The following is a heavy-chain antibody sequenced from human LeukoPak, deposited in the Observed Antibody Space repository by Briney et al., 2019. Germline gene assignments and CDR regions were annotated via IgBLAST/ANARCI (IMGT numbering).Heavy chain of an antibody. Sequence: SETLSLTCTVSGGSISSSSYHWVWIRQPPGKGLEWIGSIYYSGSTYYNPSFRSRVTISLDTSKNQFSLELSSVTAADSAVYYCARSTGTSMPYYFDYWGQGTLVAVSS. CDR3: ARSTGTSMPYYFDY. D-gene: IGHD2/OR15-2a*01. J-gene: IGHJ4*02. CDR1: GGSISSSSYH. V-gene: IGHV4-39*07. CDR2: IYYSGST.